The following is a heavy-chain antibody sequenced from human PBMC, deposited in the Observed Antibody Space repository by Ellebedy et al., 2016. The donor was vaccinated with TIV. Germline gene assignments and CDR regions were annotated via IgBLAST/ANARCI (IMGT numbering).Heavy chain of an antibody. D-gene: IGHD6-6*01. CDR1: GFTFSSYW. Sequence: GESLKISXAASGFTFSSYWMHWVRQAPGKGLEWVSRINSYGSSTSYADSVKGRFTISRDNAKNTLYLQMNSLRAEDTAVYYCATGRLVLDYWGQGTLVTVSS. CDR3: ATGRLVLDY. V-gene: IGHV3-74*01. J-gene: IGHJ4*02. CDR2: INSYGSST.